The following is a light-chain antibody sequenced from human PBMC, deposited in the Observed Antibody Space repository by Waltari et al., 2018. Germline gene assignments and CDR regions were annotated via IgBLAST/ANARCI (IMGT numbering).Light chain of an antibody. V-gene: IGKV3-15*01. CDR1: QSVSSN. CDR2: GGS. Sequence: EIVMTQSPATLSVSPGERATLSCRASQSVSSNLAWYQQKPGQAPRLLIYGGSTRTTGIPARFSGSGSGTDFTLTISSLQSEDFAVYYCQQNNNWPLTFGGGTKVEIK. CDR3: QQNNNWPLT. J-gene: IGKJ4*01.